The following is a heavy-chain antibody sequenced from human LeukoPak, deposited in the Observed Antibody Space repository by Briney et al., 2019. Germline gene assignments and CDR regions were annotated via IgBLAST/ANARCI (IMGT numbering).Heavy chain of an antibody. V-gene: IGHV1-8*03. Sequence: ASVKVSCKASGYTFTSYDINWVRQATGQGLEWMGWMNPNSGNTGYAQKFQGRVTITRNTSISTAYMELSSLRSEDTAVYYCARGSAAGFGIDMWGQGTMVTVSS. CDR1: GYTFTSYD. D-gene: IGHD6-13*01. J-gene: IGHJ3*02. CDR3: ARGSAAGFGIDM. CDR2: MNPNSGNT.